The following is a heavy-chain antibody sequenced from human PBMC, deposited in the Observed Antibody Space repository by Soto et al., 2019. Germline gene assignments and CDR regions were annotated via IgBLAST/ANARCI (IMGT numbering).Heavy chain of an antibody. D-gene: IGHD2-8*01. CDR1: GFTFSSYA. CDR3: AKGVFSLYYYYMDV. J-gene: IGHJ6*03. Sequence: GGSLRLSCAASGFTFSSYAMSWVRQAPGKGLEWVSAISGSGGSTYYEDSVKGRFTISRDNSKNTLYLQMNSLRAEDTAVYYCAKGVFSLYYYYMDVWGKGTTVTVSS. CDR2: ISGSGGST. V-gene: IGHV3-23*01.